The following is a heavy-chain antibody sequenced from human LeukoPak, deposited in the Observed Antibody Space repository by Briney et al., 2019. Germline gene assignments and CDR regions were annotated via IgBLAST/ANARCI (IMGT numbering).Heavy chain of an antibody. D-gene: IGHD2-2*01. CDR1: GFTFSNYA. CDR3: ANEIVVPGYYGMDV. J-gene: IGHJ6*02. CDR2: IRTNGGST. Sequence: PGGSLRLSCAASGFTFSNYAMSWVRQAPGKGLEWVSSIRTNGGSTYYADSVKGRFTISRDNSTNRLYLQMNSLRAEDTAVYYCANEIVVPGYYGMDVWGQGTTVTVSS. V-gene: IGHV3-23*01.